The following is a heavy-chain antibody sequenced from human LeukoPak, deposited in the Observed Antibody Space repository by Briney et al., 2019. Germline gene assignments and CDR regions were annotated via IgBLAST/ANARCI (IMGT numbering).Heavy chain of an antibody. CDR2: IIPIFGTA. V-gene: IGHV1-69*05. CDR1: GGTFSSYA. CDR3: ARDRSSGWYGDAFDI. D-gene: IGHD6-19*01. Sequence: SVKVSCKASGGTFSSYAISWVRQAPGQGLEWMGRIIPIFGTANYAQKFQGRVTITTDESTSTAYMELSSLRSEDTAVYYCARDRSSGWYGDAFDIWGQGTMVTVSS. J-gene: IGHJ3*02.